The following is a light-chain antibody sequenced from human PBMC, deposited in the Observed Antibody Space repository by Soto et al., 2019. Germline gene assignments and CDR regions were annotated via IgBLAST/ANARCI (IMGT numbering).Light chain of an antibody. J-gene: IGLJ3*02. CDR1: SSNIGGNT. Sequence: QSVLTQPPSASGTPGQRVTISCSGSSSNIGGNTVNWYQQLPGTAPKLLMFANKERPSGVPDRFSASKSGTSASLAINGLQSDDEADYYCATWDDSLNGWVFGGGIKVTVL. CDR2: ANK. V-gene: IGLV1-44*01. CDR3: ATWDDSLNGWV.